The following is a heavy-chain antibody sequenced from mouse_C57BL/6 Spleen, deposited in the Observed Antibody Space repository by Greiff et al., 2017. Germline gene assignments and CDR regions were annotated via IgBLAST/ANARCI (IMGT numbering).Heavy chain of an antibody. Sequence: QVQLKQPGAELVMPGASVKLSCKASGYTFTSYWMHWVKQRPGQGLEWIGEIDPSDSYTNYNQKFKGKSTLTVDKSSSTAYMQLSSLTSEDSAVYYCARSGLRRYFDVWGTGTTVTVSS. V-gene: IGHV1-69*01. CDR1: GYTFTSYW. D-gene: IGHD2-4*01. J-gene: IGHJ1*03. CDR3: ARSGLRRYFDV. CDR2: IDPSDSYT.